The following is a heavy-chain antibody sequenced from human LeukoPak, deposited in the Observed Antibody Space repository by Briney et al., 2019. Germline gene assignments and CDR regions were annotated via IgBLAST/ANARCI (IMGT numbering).Heavy chain of an antibody. CDR1: GFTFSQSW. Sequence: PGGSLRLSCAASGFTFSQSWMSWVRQAPGKGLEWVAYIKQDGGEKYYVDSMKGRFTISRDNAQRSLYLQMNTLRAEDTAVYFCARNAPFDYWGQGTLVTVSS. CDR3: ARNAPFDY. D-gene: IGHD2-2*01. J-gene: IGHJ4*02. V-gene: IGHV3-7*01. CDR2: IKQDGGEK.